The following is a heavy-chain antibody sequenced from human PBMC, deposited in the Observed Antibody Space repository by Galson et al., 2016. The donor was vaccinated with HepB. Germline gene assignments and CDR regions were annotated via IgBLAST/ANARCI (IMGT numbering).Heavy chain of an antibody. Sequence: SLRLSCAASGFTFSSYSMNWVRQAPGKGLEWISYISSSSSTIYYADSVKGRFTISRDNANNSLYLQMNSLRAEDTAVYYCATPRYYYGSGYFDYWGQGTLVTVSS. CDR3: ATPRYYYGSGYFDY. CDR1: GFTFSSYS. V-gene: IGHV3-48*01. CDR2: ISSSSSTI. J-gene: IGHJ4*02. D-gene: IGHD3-10*01.